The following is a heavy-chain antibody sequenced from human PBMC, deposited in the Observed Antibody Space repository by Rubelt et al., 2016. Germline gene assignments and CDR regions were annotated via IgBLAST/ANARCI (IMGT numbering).Heavy chain of an antibody. J-gene: IGHJ4*02. Sequence: SYDGSNKYYADSVKGRFTISRDNSKNTLYLQMNSLRAEDTAVYYCARDLEGSFWSGYYSGQDSEYWGQGTLVTVSS. CDR3: ARDLEGSFWSGYYSGQDSEY. D-gene: IGHD3-3*01. V-gene: IGHV3-30*07. CDR2: SYDGSNK.